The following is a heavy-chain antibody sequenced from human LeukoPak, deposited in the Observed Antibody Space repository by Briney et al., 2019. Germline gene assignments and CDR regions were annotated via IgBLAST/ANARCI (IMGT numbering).Heavy chain of an antibody. CDR2: ISSSGSTI. J-gene: IGHJ4*02. Sequence: PGGSLRLSCAASGFTFSSYEMNWVRQAPRKGLEWVSYISSSGSTIYYADSVKGRFTISRDNAKNSLYLQMNSLRAEDTAVYYCARDRQWEPRFDYWGQGTLVTVSS. D-gene: IGHD1-26*01. V-gene: IGHV3-48*03. CDR1: GFTFSSYE. CDR3: ARDRQWEPRFDY.